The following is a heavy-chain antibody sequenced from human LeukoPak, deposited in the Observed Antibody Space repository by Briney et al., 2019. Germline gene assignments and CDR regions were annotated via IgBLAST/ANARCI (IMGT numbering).Heavy chain of an antibody. Sequence: GGSLRLSCAASGFTFSSYDIHWVRQAPGKGLEWVAFIRYDGSNKYYADSVRGRFTISRDNPKNTLYLQMNSPRAEDTAVYFCARAGAQGDYWGQGTLVTVSS. CDR3: ARAGAQGDY. J-gene: IGHJ4*02. D-gene: IGHD1-26*01. V-gene: IGHV3-30*02. CDR2: IRYDGSNK. CDR1: GFTFSSYD.